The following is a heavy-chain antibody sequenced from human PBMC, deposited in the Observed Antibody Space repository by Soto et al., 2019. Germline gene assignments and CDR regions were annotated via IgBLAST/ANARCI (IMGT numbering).Heavy chain of an antibody. V-gene: IGHV1-46*01. CDR3: AREVLLWFGELSMREYYFDY. J-gene: IGHJ4*02. CDR1: GYTFTSYY. Sequence: GASVKVSCKASGYTFTSYYMHWVRQAPGQGLEWMGIINPSGGSTSYAQKFQGRVTMTRDTSTSTVYMELSSLRSEDTAVYYCAREVLLWFGELSMREYYFDYWGQGTLVTVSS. CDR2: INPSGGST. D-gene: IGHD3-10*01.